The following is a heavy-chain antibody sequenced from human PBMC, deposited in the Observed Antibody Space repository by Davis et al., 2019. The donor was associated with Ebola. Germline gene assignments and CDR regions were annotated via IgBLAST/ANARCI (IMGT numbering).Heavy chain of an antibody. CDR2: YYYTGTT. CDR1: GGFVSSGGYS. Sequence: SETLSLTCAVSGGFVSSGGYSWSWIRQPPGKGLEWIGYYYYTGTTYYNPSLKSRVTISVDTSKNQFSLHLSSVTAADTAVYYCARGDSYYDPGGYYAGPEAPDHWGQGTLVSVSS. D-gene: IGHD3-22*01. J-gene: IGHJ4*02. V-gene: IGHV4-30-4*07. CDR3: ARGDSYYDPGGYYAGPEAPDH.